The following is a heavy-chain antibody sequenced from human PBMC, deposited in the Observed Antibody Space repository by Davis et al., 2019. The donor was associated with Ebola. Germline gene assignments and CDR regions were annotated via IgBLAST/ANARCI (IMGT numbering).Heavy chain of an antibody. CDR3: AKDGLVGATGY. V-gene: IGHV3-53*01. CDR1: GFTVSSNY. J-gene: IGHJ4*02. D-gene: IGHD1-26*01. CDR2: IYSGGST. Sequence: GESLKISCAASGFTVSSNYMNWVRQAPGKGLEWVSVIYSGGSTYYADSVKGRFTISRHNSKNTLYLQMNSLRAEDTAVYYCAKDGLVGATGYWGQGTLVTVSS.